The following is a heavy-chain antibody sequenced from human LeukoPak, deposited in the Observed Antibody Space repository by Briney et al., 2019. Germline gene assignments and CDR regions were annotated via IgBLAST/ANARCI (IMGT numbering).Heavy chain of an antibody. Sequence: SQTLSLTCAISGDSVSSNSAAWNWIRQSPSRGLEWLGRTYYRSKWYNDYAVSVKSRITINPDTSKNQFSLQLNSVTPEDTAVYYCARDFHSGYDWWHGYFDYWGQGTLVTVSS. CDR3: ARDFHSGYDWWHGYFDY. J-gene: IGHJ4*02. CDR1: GDSVSSNSAA. V-gene: IGHV6-1*01. D-gene: IGHD5-12*01. CDR2: TYYRSKWYN.